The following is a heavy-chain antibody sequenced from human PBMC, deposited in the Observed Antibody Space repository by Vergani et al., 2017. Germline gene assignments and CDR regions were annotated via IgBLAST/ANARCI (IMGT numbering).Heavy chain of an antibody. CDR3: GRVADFYGFGSHRLDL. D-gene: IGHD3-10*01. V-gene: IGHV4-59*01. CDR2: MYHSGST. Sequence: QVQLQESGPRLVKPSETLSLICSVSGGSMSGYYWSWIRQPPGKELEWVGYMYHSGSTNYNPSLETRVTISGDTSKNQFSLKLNSVTAADTAVYYCGRVADFYGFGSHRLDLWGQGILVTVSS. CDR1: GGSMSGYY. J-gene: IGHJ5*02.